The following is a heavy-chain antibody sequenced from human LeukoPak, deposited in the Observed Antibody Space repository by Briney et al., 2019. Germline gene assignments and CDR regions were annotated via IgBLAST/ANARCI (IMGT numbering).Heavy chain of an antibody. J-gene: IGHJ4*02. CDR2: IYYSGST. CDR3: ASLVRGLMGFDY. D-gene: IGHD3-10*01. CDR1: GGSISSGDYY. Sequence: MASETLSITCTVSGGSISSGDYYWSWIRQPPGKGLEWIGYIYYSGSTYYNPSLKSRVTISVDTSKNQFSLKLSSVTAADTAVYYCASLVRGLMGFDYWGQGTLVTVSS. V-gene: IGHV4-30-4*01.